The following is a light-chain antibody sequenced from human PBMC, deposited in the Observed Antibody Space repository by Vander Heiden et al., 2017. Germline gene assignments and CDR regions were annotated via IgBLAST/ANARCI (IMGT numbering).Light chain of an antibody. CDR3: QQYDNLPLP. CDR2: DAS. Sequence: DIQMTQSPSSLSASVGDRVTITCQASQDVRNYLNWYPQKPEKAPKLPMYDASNVETGVPSRYSGSGSGTKFTFTISSLQPKDIATYYCQQYDNLPLPFGGGTKVEIK. V-gene: IGKV1-33*01. CDR1: QDVRNY. J-gene: IGKJ4*01.